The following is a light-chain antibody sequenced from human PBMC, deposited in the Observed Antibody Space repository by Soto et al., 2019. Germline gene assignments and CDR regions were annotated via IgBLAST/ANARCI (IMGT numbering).Light chain of an antibody. J-gene: IGLJ2*01. CDR1: SSDVGGYNY. CDR3: TSYTTNKTPL. CDR2: DVS. V-gene: IGLV2-14*03. Sequence: QSALTQPPSVSGSPGQSITISCTGTSSDVGGYNYVSWYQQHPGKAPKLMISDVSSRPSGVSNRFPGSKSGNTASLTISGLLSEDEADYYCTSYTTNKTPLFGGGTKLTVL.